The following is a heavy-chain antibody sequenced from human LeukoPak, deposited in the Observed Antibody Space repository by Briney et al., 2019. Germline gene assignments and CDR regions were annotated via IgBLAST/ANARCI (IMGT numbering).Heavy chain of an antibody. D-gene: IGHD4-23*01. J-gene: IGHJ4*02. CDR2: IFYSGST. CDR3: ARDLLNEGNHLDY. V-gene: IGHV4-61*01. Sequence: SETLSLTCTVSGGSVSSGSYYWSWIRQPPGKGLEWIGYIFYSGSTNYNPSLKSRVTISVDTSKNQFSLKLSSVTAADTAVYYCARDLLNEGNHLDYWGQGTLVTVSS. CDR1: GGSVSSGSYY.